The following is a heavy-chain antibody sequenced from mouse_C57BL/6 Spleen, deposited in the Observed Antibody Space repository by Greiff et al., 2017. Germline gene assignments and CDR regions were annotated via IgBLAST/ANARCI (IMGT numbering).Heavy chain of an antibody. CDR3: ARYKLGFDY. CDR2: IRNKANGYTT. D-gene: IGHD4-1*01. J-gene: IGHJ2*01. V-gene: IGHV7-3*01. Sequence: EVHLVESGGGLVQPGGSLSLSCAASGFTFTDYYMSWVRQPPGQALEWLGFIRNKANGYTTEYSASVKGRFTISRDNSQSILYLQMNALRAEDSATYYCARYKLGFDYWGQGTTLTVSS. CDR1: GFTFTDYY.